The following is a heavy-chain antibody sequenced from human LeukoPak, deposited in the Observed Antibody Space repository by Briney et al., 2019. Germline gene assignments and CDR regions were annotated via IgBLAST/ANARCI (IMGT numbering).Heavy chain of an antibody. CDR2: INPSGGST. Sequence: VASVKVSCKASGYPFSSYYMHWVRQAPGHGLEWMGIINPSGGSTTYAQKFQGRVTMTRDTSTSTVYMELSSLRSEETAVYYCARVGVTHDAFDIWGHGTMVTVSS. J-gene: IGHJ3*02. CDR3: ARVGVTHDAFDI. CDR1: GYPFSSYY. V-gene: IGHV1-46*01. D-gene: IGHD4-23*01.